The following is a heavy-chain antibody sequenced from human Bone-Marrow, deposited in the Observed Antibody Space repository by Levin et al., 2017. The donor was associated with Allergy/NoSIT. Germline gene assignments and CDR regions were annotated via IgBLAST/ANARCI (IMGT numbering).Heavy chain of an antibody. CDR3: TTLGSSRRFDY. Sequence: PGESLKISCAASGFTFSDAWMNWVRQAPGKGLEWIGRIKSTSDGGTTDYAAPVKGRFTISRDDSESRVYLAMNSLKIEDTAKYYCTTLGSSRRFDYWGQGALVTVSS. V-gene: IGHV3-15*01. CDR1: GFTFSDAW. CDR2: IKSTSDGGTT. D-gene: IGHD3-10*01. J-gene: IGHJ4*02.